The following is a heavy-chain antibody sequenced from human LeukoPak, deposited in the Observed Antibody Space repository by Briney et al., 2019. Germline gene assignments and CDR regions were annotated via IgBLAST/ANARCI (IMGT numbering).Heavy chain of an antibody. J-gene: IGHJ4*02. V-gene: IGHV4-59*08. CDR2: IYYSGST. CDR1: GGSISSYY. D-gene: IGHD4-17*01. CDR3: ANSIDFDYGDYYFDY. Sequence: SETLSLTCTVSGGSISSYYWSWIRQPPGKGLEWIGYIYYSGSTNYNPSLKSRVTISVDTSKNRFSLKLSSVTAADTAVYYCANSIDFDYGDYYFDYWGQGALVTISS.